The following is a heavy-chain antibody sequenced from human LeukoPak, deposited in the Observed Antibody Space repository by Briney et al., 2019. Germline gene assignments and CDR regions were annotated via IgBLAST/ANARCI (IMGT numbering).Heavy chain of an antibody. D-gene: IGHD3-22*01. V-gene: IGHV3-23*01. Sequence: GGSLRLSCAASGFTVSSNYMSWVRQAPGKGLEWVSAISGSGGSTYYADSVKGRFTISRDNSKNTLYLQMNSLRAEDTAVYYCAKVRYYDSSGYSPTDWGQGTLVTVSS. CDR2: ISGSGGST. CDR1: GFTVSSNY. CDR3: AKVRYYDSSGYSPTD. J-gene: IGHJ4*02.